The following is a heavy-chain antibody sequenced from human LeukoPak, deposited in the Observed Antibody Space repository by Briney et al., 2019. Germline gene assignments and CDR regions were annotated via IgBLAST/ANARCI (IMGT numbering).Heavy chain of an antibody. CDR2: INHSGST. V-gene: IGHV4-34*01. CDR1: GGSFSGYY. CDR3: ARLGYYDFWSGYYQDDY. D-gene: IGHD3-3*01. J-gene: IGHJ4*02. Sequence: PSETLSLTCAVYGGSFSGYYWSWIRQPPGKGLEWIGEINHSGSTNYNPSLKSRVTISVDTSKNQFSLKLSSVTAADTAVYYCARLGYYDFWSGYYQDDYWGQGTLVTVSS.